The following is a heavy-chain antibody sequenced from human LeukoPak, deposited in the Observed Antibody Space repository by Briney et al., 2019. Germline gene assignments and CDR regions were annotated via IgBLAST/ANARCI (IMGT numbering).Heavy chain of an antibody. CDR3: ARDAYNYGWFDP. CDR1: GFTFSDYY. V-gene: IGHV3-11*01. D-gene: IGHD5-24*01. Sequence: GGSLRLSCAASGFTFSDYYMSWIRQAPGKGLEWVSYIGSGGTLIHYANSVKGRFTISRDNAKNPLYLQMNSLRAEDTAVYYCARDAYNYGWFDPWGQGTLVTVSS. CDR2: IGSGGTLI. J-gene: IGHJ5*02.